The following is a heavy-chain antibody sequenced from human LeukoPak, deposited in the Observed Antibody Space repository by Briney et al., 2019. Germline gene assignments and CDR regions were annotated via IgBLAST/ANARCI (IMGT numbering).Heavy chain of an antibody. CDR2: IYYSGDT. J-gene: IGHJ3*02. CDR1: GSSISSGDFY. Sequence: SETLSLTCTVSGSSISSGDFYWSWIRQSPGQGLEWIGYIYYSGDTYYNPSLKSRVAISVDTSKNQFSLKLRSVTAADTAVYYCAKLVGETEAFDIWGQGTLVTVSS. D-gene: IGHD1-26*01. CDR3: AKLVGETEAFDI. V-gene: IGHV4-30-4*01.